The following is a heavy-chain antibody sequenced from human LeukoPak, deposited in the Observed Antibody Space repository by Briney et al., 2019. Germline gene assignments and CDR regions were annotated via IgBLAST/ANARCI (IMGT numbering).Heavy chain of an antibody. J-gene: IGHJ4*02. V-gene: IGHV3-48*02. CDR3: ARAYSTVVSPFDY. Sequence: GGSLRLSCAASGXTFSTYSLIWVRQAPGKGLEWVSYISSRSTTLYYADSVKGRFTISRDNAKNSLYLQMSSLRDEDTAVYYCARAYSTVVSPFDYWGQGTLVTVSS. CDR2: ISSRSTTL. CDR1: GXTFSTYS. D-gene: IGHD4-23*01.